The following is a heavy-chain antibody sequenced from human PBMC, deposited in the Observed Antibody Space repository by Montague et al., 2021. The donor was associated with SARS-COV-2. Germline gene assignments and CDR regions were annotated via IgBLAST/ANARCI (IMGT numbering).Heavy chain of an antibody. CDR3: ARSVRGYCNDDSCLARYYYGLDV. CDR1: GFSISSGYY. V-gene: IGHV4-38-2*02. D-gene: IGHD2-15*01. Sequence: SETLSLTCSVSGFSISSGYYWGWIRQTPGKGLEWIGYIYYSGSTYYNPSLESRLTISVDTSKSQFSLNLSSVTAADTAVYYCARSVRGYCNDDSCLARYYYGLDVWGQGTTVTVSS. J-gene: IGHJ6*02. CDR2: IYYSGST.